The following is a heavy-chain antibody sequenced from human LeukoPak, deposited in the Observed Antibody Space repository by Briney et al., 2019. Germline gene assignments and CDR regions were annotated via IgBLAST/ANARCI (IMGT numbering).Heavy chain of an antibody. J-gene: IGHJ6*03. CDR3: ARNRYYYDSRGSSPLYLSYYYIDV. CDR2: INWNGGTT. Sequence: GGSLRLSCGASEFNFDDYAMAWVRQAPGKGLEWVAGINWNGGTTSYADSVKGRFTISRDNAKNSLYLQMNSLRAEDAALYYCARNRYYYDSRGSSPLYLSYYYIDVWGKGTTVTVSS. CDR1: EFNFDDYA. V-gene: IGHV3-20*04. D-gene: IGHD3-22*01.